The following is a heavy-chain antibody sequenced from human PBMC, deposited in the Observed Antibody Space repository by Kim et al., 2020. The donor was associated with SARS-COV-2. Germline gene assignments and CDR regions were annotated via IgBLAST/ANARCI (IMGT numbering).Heavy chain of an antibody. D-gene: IGHD4-17*01. Sequence: GGSLRLSCAASGFIFSNAWMSWVRQAPGKGLEWVGRIKTKTDGGTTDYAAPVKGRFTISRDDSKNTLYLQMNSLKTEDTAVYYCTTHDYGVLYFDYWGQGTLVTVSS. CDR3: TTHDYGVLYFDY. CDR1: GFIFSNAW. J-gene: IGHJ4*02. CDR2: IKTKTDGGTT. V-gene: IGHV3-15*01.